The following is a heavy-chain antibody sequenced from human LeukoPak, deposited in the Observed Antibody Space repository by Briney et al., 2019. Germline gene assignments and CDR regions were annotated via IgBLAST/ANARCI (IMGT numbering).Heavy chain of an antibody. Sequence: GGSLRLSCAASGFTFSSYAMSWVRQAPGEGLEWVSAISGSGGSTYYADSVKGRFTISRDNSKNTLCLQMNSLRAEDTAVYYCAKAYGSGSYFFDYWGQGTLVTVSS. CDR1: GFTFSSYA. CDR3: AKAYGSGSYFFDY. V-gene: IGHV3-23*01. J-gene: IGHJ4*02. CDR2: ISGSGGST. D-gene: IGHD3-10*01.